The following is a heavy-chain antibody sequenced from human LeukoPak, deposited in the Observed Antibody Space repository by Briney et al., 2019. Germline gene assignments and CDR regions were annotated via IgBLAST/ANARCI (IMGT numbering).Heavy chain of an antibody. Sequence: GGSLRLSCAASGFTFSSYAMSWVRQAPGKGLEWVSAISGSGGSTYYADSVKGRFTISRDDSKNTLYLQMNSLRAEDTAVYYCAKVMTWAVTNYFDYWGQGTLVTVSS. CDR2: ISGSGGST. CDR3: AKVMTWAVTNYFDY. J-gene: IGHJ4*02. V-gene: IGHV3-23*01. CDR1: GFTFSSYA. D-gene: IGHD2-21*02.